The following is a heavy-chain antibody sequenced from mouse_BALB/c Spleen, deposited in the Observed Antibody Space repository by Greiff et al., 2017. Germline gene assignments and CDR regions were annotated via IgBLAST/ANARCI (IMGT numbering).Heavy chain of an antibody. D-gene: IGHD2-10*02. CDR2: INSNGGST. CDR3: ARQRYGNHWYFDV. Sequence: EVKLMESGGGLVKLGGSLKLSCAASGFTFSSYYMSWVRQTPEKRLELVAAINSNGGSTYYPDTVKGRFTISRDNAKNTLYLQMSSLKSEDTALYYCARQRYGNHWYFDVWGAGTTVTVSS. V-gene: IGHV5-6-2*01. CDR1: GFTFSSYY. J-gene: IGHJ1*01.